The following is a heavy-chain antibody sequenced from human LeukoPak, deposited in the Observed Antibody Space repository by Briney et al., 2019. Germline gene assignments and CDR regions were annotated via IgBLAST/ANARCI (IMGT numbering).Heavy chain of an antibody. CDR1: GFTFNNDP. D-gene: IGHD7-27*01. Sequence: GGSLRLSCAASGFTFNNDPMNWVRQAPGKGLEWVAHIRSDTKTIVYADSVKGRFIISRDNAKNSLSLQMNSLRVEDTAVYYCARDQNWVFDYWGQGTLVTVSS. J-gene: IGHJ4*02. V-gene: IGHV3-48*01. CDR3: ARDQNWVFDY. CDR2: IRSDTKTI.